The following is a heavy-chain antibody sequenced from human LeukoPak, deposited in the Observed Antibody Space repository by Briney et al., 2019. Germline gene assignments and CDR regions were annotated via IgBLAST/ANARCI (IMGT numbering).Heavy chain of an antibody. Sequence: GGSLRLSCAASGFTFSSYAMSWVRQAPGKGLEWVSAIIGSGSSTYYADSVKGRFTISRDNSKNTLYLQMNSLRAEDTAVYYCAKDIGGYEGDYFDNWGQGTLVTVSS. CDR2: IIGSGSST. D-gene: IGHD5-12*01. CDR3: AKDIGGYEGDYFDN. J-gene: IGHJ4*02. CDR1: GFTFSSYA. V-gene: IGHV3-23*01.